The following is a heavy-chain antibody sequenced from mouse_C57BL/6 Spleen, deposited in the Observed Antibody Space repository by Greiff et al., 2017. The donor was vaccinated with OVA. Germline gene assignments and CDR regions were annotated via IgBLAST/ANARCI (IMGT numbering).Heavy chain of an antibody. D-gene: IGHD2-4*01. V-gene: IGHV1-9*01. CDR2: ILPGSGST. CDR1: GYTFTGYW. CDR3: ARGGDYDGFDY. Sequence: QVQLQQSGAELMKPGASVKLSCKATGYTFTGYWIEWVKQRPGHGLEWIGEILPGSGSTNYNEKFKGKATLTADKSSSTAYMELRSLTSEDSAVYFCARGGDYDGFDYWGQGTTLTVSS. J-gene: IGHJ2*01.